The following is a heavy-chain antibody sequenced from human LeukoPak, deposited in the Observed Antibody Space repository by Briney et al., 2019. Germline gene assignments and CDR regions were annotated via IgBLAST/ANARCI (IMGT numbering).Heavy chain of an antibody. Sequence: GGSLRLSCEASGFTFDDYGMSWVRQVPGKGLEWVCGINWIGDSTSYADSVKGRFTISRDNAKNSLYLQMTTLRDEDTARYHCARDVIWGFGWFDSWGQGTLVTVSS. V-gene: IGHV3-20*01. CDR1: GFTFDDYG. CDR2: INWIGDST. CDR3: ARDVIWGFGWFDS. J-gene: IGHJ5*01. D-gene: IGHD7-27*01.